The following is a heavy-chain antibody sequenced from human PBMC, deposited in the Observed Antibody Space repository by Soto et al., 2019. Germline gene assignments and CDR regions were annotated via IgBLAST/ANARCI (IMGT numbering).Heavy chain of an antibody. CDR2: IYYSGST. V-gene: IGHV4-59*01. D-gene: IGHD1-26*01. Sequence: SETLSLTCTVSGGSISSDYWSWIRQPPGKGLEWIGYIYYSGSTNYNPSLKSRVTISVDTSKNQFSPKLSSVTAADTAVYYCARDPRGSGSYRLDYYYGMDVWGQGTTVTVSS. CDR3: ARDPRGSGSYRLDYYYGMDV. J-gene: IGHJ6*02. CDR1: GGSISSDY.